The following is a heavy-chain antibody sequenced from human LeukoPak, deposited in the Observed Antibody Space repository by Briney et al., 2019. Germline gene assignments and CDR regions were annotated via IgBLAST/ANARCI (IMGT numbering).Heavy chain of an antibody. CDR2: IYYSGST. Sequence: SETLSLTCTVSGGSISSRSYYWGWIRQPPGNGLEWIGSIYYSGSTYYNAPLKSRVTISVDTSKNQFPLKVRSVTAADTAVYYCTRVRAAAVPYYFDYWGQGTLVTVSS. J-gene: IGHJ4*02. D-gene: IGHD6-13*01. V-gene: IGHV4-39*06. CDR1: GGSISSRSYY. CDR3: TRVRAAAVPYYFDY.